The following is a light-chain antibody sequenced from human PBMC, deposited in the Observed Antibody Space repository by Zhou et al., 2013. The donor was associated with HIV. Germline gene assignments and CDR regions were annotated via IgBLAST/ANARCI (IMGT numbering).Light chain of an antibody. CDR3: QQNNDRPRT. CDR2: GAS. Sequence: IVLAQSPATLSLSPGERATLSCRVSQSVSNSVAWYQQKPGQAPRLLIYGASTRAAGIPARFSGSGSGTEFTLTISSMQSEDFAVYYCQQNNDRPRTFGQGTKLEIK. J-gene: IGKJ2*01. V-gene: IGKV3-15*01. CDR1: QSVSNS.